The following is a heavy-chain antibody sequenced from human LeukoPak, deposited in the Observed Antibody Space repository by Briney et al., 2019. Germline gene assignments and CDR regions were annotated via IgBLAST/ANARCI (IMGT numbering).Heavy chain of an antibody. D-gene: IGHD6-6*01. CDR1: GGSISSYY. J-gene: IGHJ3*02. Sequence: SETLSLTCTVSGGSISSYYWSWIRQPPGKGLEWIGYIYYSGSTNYNPSLKSRVTISVDTSKNQFSLKLSSVTAADTAVYYCASPRAARSADAFDIWGQGTMVTVSS. CDR3: ASPRAARSADAFDI. V-gene: IGHV4-59*08. CDR2: IYYSGST.